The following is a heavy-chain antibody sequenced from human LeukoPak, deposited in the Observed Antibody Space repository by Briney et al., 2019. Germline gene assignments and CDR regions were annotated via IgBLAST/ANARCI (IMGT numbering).Heavy chain of an antibody. CDR1: AFTFSSYS. D-gene: IGHD2-15*01. V-gene: IGHV3-21*01. CDR3: ARVFPAECSGGFCYYYYYMDV. J-gene: IGHJ6*03. Sequence: PGGSLRLSCAGSAFTFSSYSMNWVRQAPGKGLEWVSSISSSSSYIYYADSVKGRFTISRDNAKNSLYLQMNSLRAEDTAVYYCARVFPAECSGGFCYYYYYMDVWGKGTTVTISS. CDR2: ISSSSSYI.